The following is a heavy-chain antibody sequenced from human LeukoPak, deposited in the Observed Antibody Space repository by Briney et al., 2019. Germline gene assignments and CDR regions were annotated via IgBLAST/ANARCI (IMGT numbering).Heavy chain of an antibody. CDR1: GYTFTSYD. Sequence: GASVKVSCTASGYTFTSYDFNWVRQATGQRPEWMGWMSPNNGDTGYAQKFQDRVTITRNTSISTAYMELSSLRSDDTAVYYCARGPPNWGYDYWGPGTLVTVSS. J-gene: IGHJ4*02. V-gene: IGHV1-8*01. CDR3: ARGPPNWGYDY. D-gene: IGHD7-27*01. CDR2: MSPNNGDT.